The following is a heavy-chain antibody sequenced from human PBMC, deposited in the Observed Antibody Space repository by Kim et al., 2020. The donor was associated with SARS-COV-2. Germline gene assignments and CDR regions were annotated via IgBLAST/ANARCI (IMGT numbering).Heavy chain of an antibody. CDR3: ARGDYGDYVDY. J-gene: IGHJ4*02. CDR1: GGSISSYY. CDR2: IYYSGST. Sequence: SETLSLTCTVSGGSISSYYWSWIRQPPGKGLEWIGYIYYSGSTNYNPSLKSRVTISVDTSKNQFSLKLSSVTAADTAVYYCARGDYGDYVDYWGQGTLVTVSS. D-gene: IGHD4-17*01. V-gene: IGHV4-59*13.